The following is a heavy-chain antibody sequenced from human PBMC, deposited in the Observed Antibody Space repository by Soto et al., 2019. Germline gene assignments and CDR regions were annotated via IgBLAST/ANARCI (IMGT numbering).Heavy chain of an antibody. CDR1: GFTSSSYS. V-gene: IGHV3-48*01. CDR2: ISSSSSAI. J-gene: IGHJ5*02. CDR3: VKSPGILNGYLNL. Sequence: PGGPLTPSSPASGFTSSSYSMHWVRQLAGKGLEWVSYISSSSSAIYYADSVKGRFTISRDNSWNTLYLQMSSLRAEDTAVYYCVKSPGILNGYLNLWGQGTLVTVSS. D-gene: IGHD3-9*01.